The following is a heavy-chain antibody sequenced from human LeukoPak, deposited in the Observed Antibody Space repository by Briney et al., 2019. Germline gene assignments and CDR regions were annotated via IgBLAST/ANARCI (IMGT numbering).Heavy chain of an antibody. CDR1: GFTFSGSA. CDR2: IRSKANSYAT. D-gene: IGHD2-15*01. CDR3: TVNYCSGGSCYMF. J-gene: IGHJ4*02. Sequence: PGGSLRLSCAASGFTFSGSAMHWVRQASGKGLEWVGRIRSKANSYATAYVASVKGRFTISRDDSKNTAYLQMNSLKTEDTAVYYCTVNYCSGGSCYMFWGQGTLVTVSS. V-gene: IGHV3-73*01.